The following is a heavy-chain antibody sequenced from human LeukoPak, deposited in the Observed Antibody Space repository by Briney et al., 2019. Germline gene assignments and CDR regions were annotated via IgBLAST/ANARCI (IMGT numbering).Heavy chain of an antibody. CDR1: GDSISSSSYY. J-gene: IGHJ4*02. D-gene: IGHD6-19*01. V-gene: IGHV4-39*01. CDR3: ARRPHSGWSDY. Sequence: SETLSLTCTVSGDSISSSSYYWGWIRQPPGKGLEWIGSIYYSGSTYYNPSLKSRVTISVDTSKNQFSLKLSSVTAADTAVCYCARRPHSGWSDYWGQGTLVTVSS. CDR2: IYYSGST.